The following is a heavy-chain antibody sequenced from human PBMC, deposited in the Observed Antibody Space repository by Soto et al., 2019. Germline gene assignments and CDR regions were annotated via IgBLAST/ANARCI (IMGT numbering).Heavy chain of an antibody. CDR2: INQDGSEE. Sequence: GGSLRLSCAASGFPFSGYWMSWARQAPGKGLEWVANINQDGSEEYYVGSVKGRFTISRDNAKNLLYLQMNSLRAEDTAVYYCARDSRGLPLKKIVVVTPGDYYYYGMDVWGQGTTVTVSS. V-gene: IGHV3-7*01. J-gene: IGHJ6*02. D-gene: IGHD3-22*01. CDR1: GFPFSGYW. CDR3: ARDSRGLPLKKIVVVTPGDYYYYGMDV.